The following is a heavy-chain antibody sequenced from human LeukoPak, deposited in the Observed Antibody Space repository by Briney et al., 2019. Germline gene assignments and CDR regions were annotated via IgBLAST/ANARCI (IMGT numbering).Heavy chain of an antibody. V-gene: IGHV4-34*01. J-gene: IGHJ4*02. CDR3: ARVDGDGYNIPDY. Sequence: TSSETLSLTCAVYGESFSSYYWSWIRQPPGEGLEWIGEINHSGNTNYNPSLKSRVTISVDTSKNQFSLKLSSVTAADTAVYYCARVDGDGYNIPDYWGQGTLVTVSS. CDR2: INHSGNT. CDR1: GESFSSYY. D-gene: IGHD5-24*01.